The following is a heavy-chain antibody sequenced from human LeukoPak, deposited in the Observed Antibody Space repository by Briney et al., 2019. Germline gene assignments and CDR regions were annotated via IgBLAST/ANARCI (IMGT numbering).Heavy chain of an antibody. D-gene: IGHD3-10*01. CDR2: INPNSGGT. V-gene: IGHV1-2*02. Sequence: ASVKVSCKVSGYTLTELSMHWVRQAPGQGLEWMGWINPNSGGTNYAQKFQGRVTVTRDTSISTAYMELSRLTSDDTAVYYCARDPPIGGADVFDIWGQGTMVTVSS. CDR3: ARDPPIGGADVFDI. J-gene: IGHJ3*02. CDR1: GYTLTELS.